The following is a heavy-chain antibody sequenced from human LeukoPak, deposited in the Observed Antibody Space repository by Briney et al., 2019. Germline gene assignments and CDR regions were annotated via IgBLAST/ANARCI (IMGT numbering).Heavy chain of an antibody. J-gene: IGHJ6*02. CDR2: IWYDGGNK. V-gene: IGHV3-33*01. CDR3: ARGWELLYWYGMDV. CDR1: GFTFSSYG. Sequence: GRSLRLSCAASGFTFSSYGMHWVRQAPGKGLEWVAVIWYDGGNKYYADSVKGRFTISRDNSKNTLYLQMNSLRAEDTAVYYCARGWELLYWYGMDVWGQGTTVTVSS. D-gene: IGHD1-26*01.